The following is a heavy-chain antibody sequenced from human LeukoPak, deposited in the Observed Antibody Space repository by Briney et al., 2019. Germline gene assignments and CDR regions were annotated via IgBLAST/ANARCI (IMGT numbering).Heavy chain of an antibody. CDR3: AKDFYGSGSYTL. D-gene: IGHD3-10*01. J-gene: IGHJ1*01. V-gene: IGHV3-48*03. Sequence: GGSLRLSCAASGFTFSSYEMNWVRQAPGKGLEWVSYISSSGSTIYYADSVKGRFTISRDNSKNSLYLQMNSLRTEVTALYYCAKDFYGSGSYTLWGQGTLVTVSS. CDR2: ISSSGSTI. CDR1: GFTFSSYE.